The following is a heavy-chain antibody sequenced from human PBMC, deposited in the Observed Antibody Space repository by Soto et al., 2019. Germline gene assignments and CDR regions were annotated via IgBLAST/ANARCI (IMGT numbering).Heavy chain of an antibody. J-gene: IGHJ4*02. CDR1: GFTFTSSA. V-gene: IGHV1-58*01. CDR3: ASDKHPFGVFIQPQLLDY. D-gene: IGHD3-3*01. CDR2: IVAGSGNT. Sequence: QMQLVQSGPEVKKPGTSVKVSCKASGFTFTSSAVQWVRQARGQRLEWIGWIVAGSGNTNYAQKFQERVTITRDMSTSTAYMELSSLRSEDTAVYYCASDKHPFGVFIQPQLLDYCGQGTLVTVSS.